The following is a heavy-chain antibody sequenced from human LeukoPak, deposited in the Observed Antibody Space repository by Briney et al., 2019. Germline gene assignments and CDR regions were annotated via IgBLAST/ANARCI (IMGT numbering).Heavy chain of an antibody. V-gene: IGHV1-69*13. J-gene: IGHJ4*02. CDR2: IIPIFGTP. D-gene: IGHD3-22*01. Sequence: GASVKVSCKASGGTFSSYGISWVRQAPGQGLEWMGGIIPIFGTPNYAQKFQGRVTITADESTSTAYMELSSLRSDDTAVYYCARDPHSYYYDSSGYKYYFNYWGQGTLVTVSS. CDR1: GGTFSSYG. CDR3: ARDPHSYYYDSSGYKYYFNY.